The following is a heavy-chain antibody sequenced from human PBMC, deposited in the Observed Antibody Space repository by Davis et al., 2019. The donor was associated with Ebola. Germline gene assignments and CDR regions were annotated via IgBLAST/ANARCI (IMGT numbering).Heavy chain of an antibody. D-gene: IGHD6-6*01. CDR1: GGTFSSYA. CDR2: IIPILGIA. V-gene: IGHV1-69*04. Sequence: AASVKVSCKASGGTFSSYAISWVRQAPGQGLEWMGRIIPILGIANYAQKFQGKVTITADKSTSTAYMELSSLRSEDTAVYYCARAVGAYSSSSHHNYYYYYGMDVWGQGTTVTVSS. CDR3: ARAVGAYSSSSHHNYYYYYGMDV. J-gene: IGHJ6*02.